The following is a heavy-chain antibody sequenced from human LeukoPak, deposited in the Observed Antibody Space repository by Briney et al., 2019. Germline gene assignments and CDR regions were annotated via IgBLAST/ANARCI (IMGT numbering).Heavy chain of an antibody. CDR1: GGSLNSFSHY. D-gene: IGHD2-21*01. Sequence: PSETLSLICSVPGGSLNSFSHYWGWIRQPPGKGLEWIGCIFSSGSTYYNPSLQSRVTFSLDKSNNHFALKLTSLTAADTAVYYCARGLAHGGIANWFDPWGQGTLVTVSS. J-gene: IGHJ5*02. V-gene: IGHV4-39*06. CDR2: IFSSGST. CDR3: ARGLAHGGIANWFDP.